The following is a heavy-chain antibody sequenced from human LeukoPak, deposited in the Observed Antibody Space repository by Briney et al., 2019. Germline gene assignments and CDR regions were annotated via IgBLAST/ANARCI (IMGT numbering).Heavy chain of an antibody. V-gene: IGHV4-59*08. CDR2: IYDSGST. CDR3: ARHREDDWFDP. J-gene: IGHJ5*02. CDR1: GASVSRYR. Sequence: PSETLSLTCTVSGASVSRYRWRWIRQSPGKGLEWIGYIYDSGSTNYNPSLKSRVTISRDTSKNQISLKLSSVTAADTAVYYCARHREDDWFDPWGQGTLVTVSP. D-gene: IGHD1-26*01.